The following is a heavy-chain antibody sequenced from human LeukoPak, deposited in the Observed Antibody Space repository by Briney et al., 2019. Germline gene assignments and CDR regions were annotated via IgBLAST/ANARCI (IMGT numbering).Heavy chain of an antibody. V-gene: IGHV3-7*03. D-gene: IGHD6-6*01. CDR1: GFTFSSYS. J-gene: IGHJ6*03. Sequence: GGSLRLSCAASGFTFSSYSMSWVRQAPGKGLEWVANINEDGSEKHYVDSVKGRFTISRDNAKNSPYLQMNSLRAEDTAVYYCARGRYSSSSSYYMDVWGKGTTVTVSS. CDR2: INEDGSEK. CDR3: ARGRYSSSSSYYMDV.